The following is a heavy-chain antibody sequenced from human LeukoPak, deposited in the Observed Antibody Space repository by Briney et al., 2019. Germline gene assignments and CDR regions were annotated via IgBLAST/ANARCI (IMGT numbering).Heavy chain of an antibody. J-gene: IGHJ4*02. CDR3: ARPTGLVEMAMTD. V-gene: IGHV5-51*01. D-gene: IGHD5-24*01. CDR1: GYSFTTYW. CDR2: IYPADSTA. Sequence: GESLKISCKASGYSFTTYWIGWVRQMPGKGLEWMGIIYPADSTAHYSPSFQGQVTISADKSISTAYLQWSSLKASDTAMYYCARPTGLVEMAMTDWGQGTLVTVSS.